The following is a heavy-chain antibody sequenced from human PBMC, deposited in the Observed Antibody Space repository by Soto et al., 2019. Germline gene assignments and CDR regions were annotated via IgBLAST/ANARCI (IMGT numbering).Heavy chain of an antibody. CDR2: ISWNSGSI. D-gene: IGHD3-10*01. CDR1: GVTFRSYG. Sequence: SQRLSCTASGVTFRSYGMHWVRQAPGRGLEWVSGISWNSGSIGYADSVKGRFTISRDNAKNSLYLQMNSLRAEDTALYYCAKDGGRELLWFGELLFGWFDPWGQGTLVTVSS. V-gene: IGHV3-9*01. J-gene: IGHJ5*02. CDR3: AKDGGRELLWFGELLFGWFDP.